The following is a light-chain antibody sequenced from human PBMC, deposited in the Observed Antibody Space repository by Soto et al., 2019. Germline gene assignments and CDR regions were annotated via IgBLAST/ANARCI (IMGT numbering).Light chain of an antibody. CDR3: QQGNSFPPT. CDR2: KAS. J-gene: IGKJ4*01. V-gene: IGKV1-5*03. Sequence: DIQMTQSPSTLSASVGDRVTITCRASQSVGSWLAWYQQKPGKAPKLLIYKASTLESGVPSRFSGSGSGTDFTLTISSLQPEDFATYYCQQGNSFPPTFGGGTKVDIK. CDR1: QSVGSW.